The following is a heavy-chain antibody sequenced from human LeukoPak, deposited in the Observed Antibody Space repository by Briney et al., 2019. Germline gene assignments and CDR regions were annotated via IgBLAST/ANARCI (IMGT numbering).Heavy chain of an antibody. J-gene: IGHJ4*02. CDR3: ALAVVPAAIPFDY. Sequence: PSETLSLTCTVSGGSISSSSYYWGWIRQPPGKGLEWIGSIYYSGSTYYNPSLKSRVTISVDRSKNQFSLKLSSVTAADTAVYYCALAVVPAAIPFDYWGQGTLVTVSS. D-gene: IGHD2-2*01. CDR2: IYYSGST. CDR1: GGSISSSSYY. V-gene: IGHV4-39*07.